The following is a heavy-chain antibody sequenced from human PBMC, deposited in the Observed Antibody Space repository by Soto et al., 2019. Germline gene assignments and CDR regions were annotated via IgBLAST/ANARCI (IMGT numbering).Heavy chain of an antibody. D-gene: IGHD4-17*01. CDR1: GYTFTNYG. CDR3: SRGTTVTMRPPIYYYYVMDV. CDR2: VSAYNGGR. Sequence: GASVKVSCKASGYTFTNYGINWVRQAPGQGLEWMGWVSAYNGGRNYAQKVQGRVIMTTDTSISTAYMELSRLRSDDTAVYYCSRGTTVTMRPPIYYYYVMDVWGQGSTVTVSS. J-gene: IGHJ6*02. V-gene: IGHV1-18*01.